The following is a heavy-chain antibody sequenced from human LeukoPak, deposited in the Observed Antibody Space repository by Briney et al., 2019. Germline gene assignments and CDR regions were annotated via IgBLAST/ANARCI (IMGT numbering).Heavy chain of an antibody. D-gene: IGHD3-10*01. CDR3: ASQTMVRGVPPTHYYYYGMDV. J-gene: IGHJ6*04. CDR1: GFTFSSYS. CDR2: ISSSSSYI. Sequence: PGGSLRLSCAASGFTFSSYSMNWVRQAPGKGLEWVSSISSSSSYIYYADSVKGRFTISRDNAKNSLYLQMNSLRAEDTAVYYCASQTMVRGVPPTHYYYYGMDVWDKGTAVTVSS. V-gene: IGHV3-21*01.